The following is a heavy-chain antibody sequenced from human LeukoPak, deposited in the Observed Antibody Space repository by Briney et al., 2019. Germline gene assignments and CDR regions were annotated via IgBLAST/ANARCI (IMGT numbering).Heavy chain of an antibody. CDR3: AKRNDYGGNSFDY. V-gene: IGHV3-23*01. D-gene: IGHD4-23*01. Sequence: PGGSLRLSCAASGFTFSSYAMSWVRQAPGKGLEWVPAISGSGGSTYYADSVKGRFTISRDNSKNTLYLQMNSLRAEDTAVYYCAKRNDYGGNSFDYWGQGTLVTVSS. CDR1: GFTFSSYA. CDR2: ISGSGGST. J-gene: IGHJ4*02.